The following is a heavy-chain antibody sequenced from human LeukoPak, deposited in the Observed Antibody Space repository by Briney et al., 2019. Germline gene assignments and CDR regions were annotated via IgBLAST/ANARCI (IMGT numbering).Heavy chain of an antibody. D-gene: IGHD2-8*01. V-gene: IGHV3-48*03. CDR2: ISSSGTSK. CDR1: GFTFSSYE. J-gene: IGHJ4*02. Sequence: PGGSLRLSCVASGFTFSSYEMNWVRQAPGKGLEWVSKISSSGTSKYYADRVRGRFTISRDNAKNSLYLQMNSLRAEDTAVYYCARADGDYFDYWGQGTLVTVSS. CDR3: ARADGDYFDY.